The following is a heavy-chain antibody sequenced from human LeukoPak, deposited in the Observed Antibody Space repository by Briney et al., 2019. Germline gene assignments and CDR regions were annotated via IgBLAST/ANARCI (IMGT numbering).Heavy chain of an antibody. CDR1: GYTFTSYG. Sequence: ASVKVSCKASGYTFTSYGISWVRQAPGQGLEWMGWISAYNGNTNYAQKLQGRVTMTTDTSTSTAYMELRSLRSDDTAVYYCARDGQRTAVAATGDYWGQGPLVTVSS. D-gene: IGHD5-18*01. CDR3: ARDGQRTAVAATGDY. V-gene: IGHV1-18*01. CDR2: ISAYNGNT. J-gene: IGHJ4*02.